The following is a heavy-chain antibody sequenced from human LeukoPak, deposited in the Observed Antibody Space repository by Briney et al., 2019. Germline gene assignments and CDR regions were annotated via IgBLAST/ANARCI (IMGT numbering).Heavy chain of an antibody. Sequence: ASVKVSCKASGDTFSSYAISWVRQAPGQGLEWMGWISAYNGNTNYAQKLQGRVTMTTDTSTSTAYMELRSLRSDDTAVYYCARDPYYDFWSGYFRGYGAAFDIWGQGTMVTVSS. D-gene: IGHD3-3*01. V-gene: IGHV1-18*01. CDR3: ARDPYYDFWSGYFRGYGAAFDI. J-gene: IGHJ3*02. CDR2: ISAYNGNT. CDR1: GDTFSSYA.